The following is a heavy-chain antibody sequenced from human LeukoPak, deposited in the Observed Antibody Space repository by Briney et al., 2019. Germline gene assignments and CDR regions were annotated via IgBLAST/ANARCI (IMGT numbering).Heavy chain of an antibody. J-gene: IGHJ4*02. V-gene: IGHV5-51*01. Sequence: GKSLLTSYKGSGYIFANSWIGWVREMPGKGLEWMGIIYPADSDTRYSPSFQGQVTISADKSTSTAYLQWSSLKASDTAMYYCARNVDYWGQENIDAVSS. CDR1: GYIFANSW. CDR3: ARNVDY. CDR2: IYPADSDT.